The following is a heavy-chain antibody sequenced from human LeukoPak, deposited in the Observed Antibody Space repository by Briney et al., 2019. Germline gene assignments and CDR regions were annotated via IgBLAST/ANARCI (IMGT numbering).Heavy chain of an antibody. D-gene: IGHD6-19*01. CDR2: IYHSGST. CDR3: ARAVVSSGWLDY. Sequence: SQTLSLTCAVSGGSISSGGYSWSWIRQPPGKGLEWIGYIYHSGSTYYNPSLKSRVTISVDRPKNQFSLKLSSVTAADTAVYYCARAVVSSGWLDYWGQGTLVTVSS. V-gene: IGHV4-30-2*01. J-gene: IGHJ4*02. CDR1: GGSISSGGYS.